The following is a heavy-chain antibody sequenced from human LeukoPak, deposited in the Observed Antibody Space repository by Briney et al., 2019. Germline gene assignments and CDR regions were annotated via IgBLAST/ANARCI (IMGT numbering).Heavy chain of an antibody. V-gene: IGHV3-33*01. Sequence: PGGSLRLSCAASGXTFSSFAMHWVRQSPGKGLEWVAVIWYDGSNKLYADSVKGRFTISRDNSRNTLYLQMNSLSAEDTAVYYCARDRYSSMWSVFEYWGQGALVTVSS. J-gene: IGHJ4*02. CDR2: IWYDGSNK. CDR3: ARDRYSSMWSVFEY. CDR1: GXTFSSFA. D-gene: IGHD6-13*01.